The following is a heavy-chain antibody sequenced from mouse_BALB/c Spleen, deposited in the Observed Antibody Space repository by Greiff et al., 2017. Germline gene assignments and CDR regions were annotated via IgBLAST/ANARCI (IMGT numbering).Heavy chain of an antibody. Sequence: QVHVKQSGAELMKPGASVKISCKATGYTFSSYWIEWVKQRPGHGLEWIGEILPGSGSTNYNEKFKGKATFTADTSSNTAYMQLSSLTSEDSAVYYCARRDLNFYYFDYWGQGTTLTVSS. J-gene: IGHJ2*01. V-gene: IGHV1-9*01. CDR1: GYTFSSYW. CDR2: ILPGSGST. CDR3: ARRDLNFYYFDY.